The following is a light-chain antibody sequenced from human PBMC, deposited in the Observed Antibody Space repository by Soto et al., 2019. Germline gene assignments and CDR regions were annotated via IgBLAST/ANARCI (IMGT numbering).Light chain of an antibody. V-gene: IGLV4-60*02. CDR2: LEGSGSY. J-gene: IGLJ3*02. CDR1: SGHSSYI. CDR3: ETWDSNTRV. Sequence: QPVLTQSSSASASLGSSVKLTCTLSSGHSSYIIAWHQQQPGKAPRYLMKLEGSGSYNKGSGVPDRFSGSSSGADRSLTISILQFEDEADYFCETWDSNTRVFGGGTKLTVL.